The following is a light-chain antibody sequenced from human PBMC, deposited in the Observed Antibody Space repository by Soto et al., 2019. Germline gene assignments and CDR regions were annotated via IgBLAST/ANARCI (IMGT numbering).Light chain of an antibody. V-gene: IGKV3-15*01. CDR2: GAS. CDR1: QSVSSN. CDR3: QQYASYIWR. Sequence: IVRAQSPGSLSVSPEERATLSCRACQSVSSNLAWYQQKPGQAPRLLIYGASTRATGIPARFSGSGSGTEFTLTISSLQSEDFATYYCQQYASYIWRFGPGTMVDIK. J-gene: IGKJ1*01.